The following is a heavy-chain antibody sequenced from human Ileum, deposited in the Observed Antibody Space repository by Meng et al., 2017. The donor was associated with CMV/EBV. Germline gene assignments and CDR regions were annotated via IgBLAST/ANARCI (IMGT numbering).Heavy chain of an antibody. V-gene: IGHV4-4*02. CDR3: ASRSYYGRRWFEP. CDR1: GDSITSLKW. J-gene: IGHJ5*02. D-gene: IGHD3-16*01. CDR2: IYHSGLT. Sequence: QVRLQESGPGLVKPSGTLSLPCTVSGDSITSLKWWSWVRQPPGKGLEWIAEIYHSGLTNYNAPFKSRVTVSVDTSKNEFSLSLRSVTAADTAVYYCASRSYYGRRWFEPWGQGTLVTVYS.